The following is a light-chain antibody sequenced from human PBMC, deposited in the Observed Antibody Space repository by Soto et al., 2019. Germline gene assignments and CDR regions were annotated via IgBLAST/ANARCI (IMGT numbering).Light chain of an antibody. Sequence: DVHMTQSPSTLSASVGDRVTITCRASQTIRNWLAWYQQKPGKAPNLLIYGASSLEGGVPSRFGGSGSGTEFTLTISSLQPDDSATYYCQHYYGYPWAFGQGTKVEIK. J-gene: IGKJ1*01. CDR2: GAS. CDR1: QTIRNW. V-gene: IGKV1-5*01. CDR3: QHYYGYPWA.